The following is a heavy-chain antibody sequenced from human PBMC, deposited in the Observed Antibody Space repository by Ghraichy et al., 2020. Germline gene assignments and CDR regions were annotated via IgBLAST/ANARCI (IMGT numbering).Heavy chain of an antibody. CDR1: GFTVSSNY. V-gene: IGHV3-53*01. CDR2: IYSGGST. D-gene: IGHD3-22*01. Sequence: GGSLRLSCAASGFTVSSNYMSWVRQAPGKGLEWVSVIYSGGSTYYADSVKGRFTISRDNSKNTLYLQMNSLRAEDTAVYYCARASPYYYDSSGYYGDDAFDIWGQGTMVTVSS. J-gene: IGHJ3*02. CDR3: ARASPYYYDSSGYYGDDAFDI.